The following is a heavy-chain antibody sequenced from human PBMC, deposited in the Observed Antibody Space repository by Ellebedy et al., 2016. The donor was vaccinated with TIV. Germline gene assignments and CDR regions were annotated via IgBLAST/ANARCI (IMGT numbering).Heavy chain of an antibody. CDR1: GGTVSSSNYY. D-gene: IGHD4-17*01. CDR2: IYSSGRT. CDR3: SAAYGRVTPAY. J-gene: IGHJ4*02. Sequence: MPSETLSLTCTVSGGTVSSSNYYWTRFRQPPGQGLESIGYIYSSGRTDYKHTLKSRMAISVDTSRNQISLKLSSVTAAETAVYYCSAAYGRVTPAYWGQGTLVTVSS. V-gene: IGHV4-61*01.